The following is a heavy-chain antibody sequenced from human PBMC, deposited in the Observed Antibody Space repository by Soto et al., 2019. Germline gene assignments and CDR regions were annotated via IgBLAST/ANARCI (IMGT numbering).Heavy chain of an antibody. Sequence: GGSLRLSCAASGFTFSSYAMSWVRQAPGKGLEWVSTIRGSGGSTHYADSVKGRFTISRDDSKNTLYLQLYNLRAEDTAVYYCAKPRDGYSYGGFDCWGQGTLVTVSS. D-gene: IGHD4-4*01. V-gene: IGHV3-23*01. J-gene: IGHJ4*02. CDR2: IRGSGGST. CDR1: GFTFSSYA. CDR3: AKPRDGYSYGGFDC.